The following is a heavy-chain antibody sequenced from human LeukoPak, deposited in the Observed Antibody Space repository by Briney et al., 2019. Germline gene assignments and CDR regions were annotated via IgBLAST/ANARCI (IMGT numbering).Heavy chain of an antibody. CDR1: GFIFSSYG. D-gene: IGHD2/OR15-2a*01. J-gene: IGHJ3*02. CDR2: ISYDGSNK. CDR3: ARAKGEYDAFDI. Sequence: PGGSLRLSCAASGFIFSSYGMHWVRQAPGKGLEWVAVISYDGSNKYYADSVKGRFTISRDNSKNTLYLQMNSLRAEDTAVYYCARAKGEYDAFDIWGQGTMVTVSS. V-gene: IGHV3-30*19.